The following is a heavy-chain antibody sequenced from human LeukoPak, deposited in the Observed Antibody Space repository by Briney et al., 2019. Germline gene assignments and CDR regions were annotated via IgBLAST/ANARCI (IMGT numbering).Heavy chain of an antibody. Sequence: PGGSLRLSCAASGFTFSSYGMSWVRQAPGKGLEWVSAISGSGGSTYYADSVKGRFTIPRDNSKNTLYLQMNSLRAEDTAVYYCAKVGMAAYDILTGYFFWFDPWGQGTLVTVSS. D-gene: IGHD3-9*01. J-gene: IGHJ5*02. CDR2: ISGSGGST. V-gene: IGHV3-23*01. CDR1: GFTFSSYG. CDR3: AKVGMAAYDILTGYFFWFDP.